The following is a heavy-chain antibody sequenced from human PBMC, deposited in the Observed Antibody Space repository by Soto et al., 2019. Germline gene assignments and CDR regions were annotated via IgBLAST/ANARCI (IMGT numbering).Heavy chain of an antibody. CDR2: IKPGTSDI. D-gene: IGHD3-16*01. V-gene: IGHV5-51*01. J-gene: IGHJ4*02. Sequence: PGESLKISCEGAGYKLGSAWIGWVRRKPGKGLVWMGIIKPGTSDIRYSPSFRGQVTISADEAANTAFLQWSSLKTSDTAIYYCARQISFVCDSWRQGTLVTVSS. CDR1: GYKLGSAW. CDR3: ARQISFVCDS.